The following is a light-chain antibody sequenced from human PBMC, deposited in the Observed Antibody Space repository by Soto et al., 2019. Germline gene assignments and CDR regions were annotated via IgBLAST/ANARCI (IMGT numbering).Light chain of an antibody. CDR3: QQYVHWPPGE. CDR1: QSVSSS. Sequence: EIVVTQSPATLSVSPGERVTLSCRASQSVSSSLAWYQQRPGQAPRLLIYHTSTRAAGIAARFSGSGSVTEFTITISSLKSEDTAAYYCQQYVHWPPGELGQGTKGDLK. J-gene: IGKJ1*01. V-gene: IGKV3-15*01. CDR2: HTS.